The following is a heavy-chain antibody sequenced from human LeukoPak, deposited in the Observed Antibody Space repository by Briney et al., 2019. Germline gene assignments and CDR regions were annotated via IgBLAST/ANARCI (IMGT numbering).Heavy chain of an antibody. J-gene: IGHJ5*02. CDR2: IIPIFGTA. D-gene: IGHD3-16*01. Sequence: GSTVKVSCKASGGTFSSYAISWVRQAPGQGLEWMGGIIPIFGTANYAQKSQGRVTITTDESTSTAYMELSSLRSEDTAVYYCAREPEAPMGDNWFDPWGQGTLVTVSS. CDR1: GGTFSSYA. V-gene: IGHV1-69*05. CDR3: AREPEAPMGDNWFDP.